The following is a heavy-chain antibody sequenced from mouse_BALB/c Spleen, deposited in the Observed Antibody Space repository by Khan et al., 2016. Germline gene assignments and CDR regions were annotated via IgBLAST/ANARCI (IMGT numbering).Heavy chain of an antibody. Sequence: EVQLQESGPDLVKPSQSLSLTCTVTGYSITSGYSWHWIRQFPGNKLEWMGYISYSGSTSYNPSLKSRISITRDTSKNQFFLQLNSVTTEDTATYDCARRDYDGCLYYFDYWGQGTTLTVSS. D-gene: IGHD2-4*01. CDR2: ISYSGST. V-gene: IGHV3-1*02. CDR3: ARRDYDGCLYYFDY. J-gene: IGHJ2*01. CDR1: GYSITSGYS.